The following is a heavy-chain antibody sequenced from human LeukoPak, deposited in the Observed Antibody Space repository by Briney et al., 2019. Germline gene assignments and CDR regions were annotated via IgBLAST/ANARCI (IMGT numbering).Heavy chain of an antibody. CDR3: VREEVTKFDY. V-gene: IGHV4-59*01. CDR2: IYYSGST. CDR1: GGSISSYY. J-gene: IGHJ4*02. D-gene: IGHD4-23*01. Sequence: ASETLSLTCTVAGGSISSYYWSWIRQPPGKGLEWIGYIYYSGSTNYNPSLKSRVTISVDTSKNQFSLKLSSVTALTTAVFYWVREEVTKFDYWGQGTLVTVSS.